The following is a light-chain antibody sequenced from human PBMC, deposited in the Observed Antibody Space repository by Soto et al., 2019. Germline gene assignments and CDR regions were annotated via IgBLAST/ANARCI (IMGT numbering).Light chain of an antibody. CDR1: QSIDSW. Sequence: DIQMPQSPSTLSASVGDRVTITCRASQSIDSWLAWYQQKPGEAPKLLIFDVFNLETGVPARFSGSGSGTELTLTISSLQPDDLATYYCQQYSSYWTFGPGTKVEIK. CDR3: QQYSSYWT. J-gene: IGKJ1*01. V-gene: IGKV1-5*01. CDR2: DVF.